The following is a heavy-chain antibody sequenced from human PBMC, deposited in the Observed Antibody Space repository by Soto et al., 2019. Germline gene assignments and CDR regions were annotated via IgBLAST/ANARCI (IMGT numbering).Heavy chain of an antibody. CDR2: VHSDGSGT. V-gene: IGHV3-74*01. J-gene: IGHJ4*02. D-gene: IGHD6-13*01. Sequence: EVQLVESGGGLVQPGGSLRLSCATSGFTFSSYWMHWVRQAPGKGLVWVSRVHSDGSGTDYADFVKGRFTISRDNGKNTMYLQISSLRAEDTAVYYCARVHMATPGMGIDYWGQGTLVTVSS. CDR1: GFTFSSYW. CDR3: ARVHMATPGMGIDY.